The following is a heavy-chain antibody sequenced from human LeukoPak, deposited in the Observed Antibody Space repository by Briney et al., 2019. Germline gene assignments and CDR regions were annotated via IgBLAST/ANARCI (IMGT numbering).Heavy chain of an antibody. V-gene: IGHV4-39*01. CDR2: IYYSGST. D-gene: IGHD3-10*01. Sequence: SETLSLTCTVSGGSISSSSYYWGRIRQPPGKGLAWIGSIYYSGSTYYNPSLKSRVTISVDTSKNQFSLKLSSVTAADTAVYYCARHGSYGSGSYRSAFDIWGQGTMVTVSS. CDR3: ARHGSYGSGSYRSAFDI. CDR1: GGSISSSSYY. J-gene: IGHJ3*02.